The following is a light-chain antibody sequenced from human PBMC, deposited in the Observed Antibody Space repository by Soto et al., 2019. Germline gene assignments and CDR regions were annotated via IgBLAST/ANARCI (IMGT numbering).Light chain of an antibody. Sequence: EIVLTQYPGTLSLSPWERATLSCRASQSVTSGYLAWYQQKPGQAPRLLIYGASNRATGIPARFSGSGSGTDFTLTISDLAPEDFAVYYCQQRSNWLFGPGTKVDIK. CDR1: QSVTSGY. CDR2: GAS. V-gene: IGKV3D-20*02. J-gene: IGKJ3*01. CDR3: QQRSNWL.